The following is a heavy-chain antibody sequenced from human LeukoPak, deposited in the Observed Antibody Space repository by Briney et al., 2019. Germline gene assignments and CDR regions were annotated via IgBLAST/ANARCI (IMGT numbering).Heavy chain of an antibody. D-gene: IGHD3-10*01. CDR3: ATEGWFGEHSTPIEYFQH. J-gene: IGHJ1*01. Sequence: PSETLSLTCTVSGGSISSYYWSWIRQPAGKGLEWIGRIYTSGSTNYNPSLKSRVTMSVDTSKNQFSLKLSSVTAADTAVYYCATEGWFGEHSTPIEYFQHWGQGTLVTVSS. V-gene: IGHV4-4*07. CDR2: IYTSGST. CDR1: GGSISSYY.